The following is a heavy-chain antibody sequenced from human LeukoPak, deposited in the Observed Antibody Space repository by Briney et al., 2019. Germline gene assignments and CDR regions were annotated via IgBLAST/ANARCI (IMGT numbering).Heavy chain of an antibody. J-gene: IGHJ5*02. V-gene: IGHV4-34*01. CDR3: ARRRPGTAMVKLLYNWFDP. CDR1: GGSFSGYY. Sequence: SETLSLTCAVYGGSFSGYYWSWIRQPPGKGLEWIGEINHSGSTNYNPSLKSRVTISVDTSKNQFSLKLSSVTAADTAVYYCARRRPGTAMVKLLYNWFDPWGQGTLVTVSS. D-gene: IGHD5-18*01. CDR2: INHSGST.